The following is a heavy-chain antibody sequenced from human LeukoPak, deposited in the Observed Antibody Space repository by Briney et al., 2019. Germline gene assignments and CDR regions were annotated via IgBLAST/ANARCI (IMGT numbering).Heavy chain of an antibody. CDR1: GFTFSSYS. D-gene: IGHD2-15*01. V-gene: IGHV3-21*01. J-gene: IGHJ3*02. CDR3: ARSSRVDANDAFDI. Sequence: LGGSLRLSCVASGFTFSSYSMNWVRQAPGKGLEWVSSISKNSGYMYYIDSVKGRFTISRDNAKNSMYLQMNSLRAEDTAVYYCARSSRVDANDAFDIWGQGTMVTVSP. CDR2: ISKNSGYM.